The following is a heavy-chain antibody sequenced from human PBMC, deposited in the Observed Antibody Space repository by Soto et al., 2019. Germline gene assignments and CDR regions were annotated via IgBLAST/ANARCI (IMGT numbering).Heavy chain of an antibody. CDR1: GFTFSSYA. V-gene: IGHV3-30-3*01. Sequence: QVQLVESGGGVVQPGRSLRLSCAASGFTFSSYAMHWVRQAPGKGLEWVAVISYDGSNKYYADSVKGRFTISRDNSKNTLYLQMNSLRAEDTAVYYCARDLGFGEVFLTYWGQGTLVTVSS. CDR2: ISYDGSNK. J-gene: IGHJ4*02. CDR3: ARDLGFGEVFLTY. D-gene: IGHD3-10*01.